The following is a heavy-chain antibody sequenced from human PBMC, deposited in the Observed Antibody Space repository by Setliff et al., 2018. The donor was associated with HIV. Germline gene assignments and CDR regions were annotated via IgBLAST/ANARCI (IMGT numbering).Heavy chain of an antibody. J-gene: IGHJ4*02. V-gene: IGHV4-39*01. Sequence: TLSLTCTVSGGSINSTSYYWGWIRQPPGNGLEWIGSIYHTGSTYYKPSLKSRVTISVDTSKHPFSLSLSSVAAGDTAVYYFARSIVPVATGKTYIHFSASFFILYSMYWGQGTLVTVSS. D-gene: IGHD2-8*01. CDR3: ARSIVPVATGKTYIHFSASFFILYSMY. CDR1: GGSINSTSYY. CDR2: IYHTGST.